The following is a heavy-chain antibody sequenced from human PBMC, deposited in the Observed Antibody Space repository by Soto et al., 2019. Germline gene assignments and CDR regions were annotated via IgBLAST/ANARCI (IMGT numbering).Heavy chain of an antibody. CDR2: INHNGST. CDR3: SSRYYDFWSGRPYYYYGMDV. J-gene: IGHJ6*02. V-gene: IGHV4-34*01. Sequence: SETLSLTCTVSGGSISSYYWSWIRQPPGKGLERIGEINHNGSTNYNPSLKSRVTISVDTSKNQFSLKLSSVTAADTAVYYCSSRYYDFWSGRPYYYYGMDVWGQGTTVTVSS. CDR1: GGSISSYY. D-gene: IGHD3-3*01.